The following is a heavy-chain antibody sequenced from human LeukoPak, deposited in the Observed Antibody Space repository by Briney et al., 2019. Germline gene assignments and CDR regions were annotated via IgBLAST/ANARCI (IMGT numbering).Heavy chain of an antibody. J-gene: IGHJ4*02. CDR2: INHSRYT. D-gene: IGHD4-11*01. V-gene: IGHV4-34*01. CDR3: ARVDYSDYSRDRIDH. Sequence: SETLSLTCAVHGGSFSVSYYWTWIRQPPGRGLEWVGEINHSRYTNYNPSLKSRVAMPIDTSTNLFSLRLNSVTAADTAVYYCARVDYSDYSRDRIDHWGQGTLFTVSS. CDR1: GGSFSVSYY.